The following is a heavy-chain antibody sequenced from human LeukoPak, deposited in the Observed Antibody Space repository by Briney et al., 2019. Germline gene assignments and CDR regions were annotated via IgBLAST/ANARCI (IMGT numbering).Heavy chain of an antibody. CDR2: INHSGST. V-gene: IGHV4-34*01. CDR1: GGSFSGYY. Sequence: SSETLSLICAVYGGSFSGYYWSWIRQPPGKGLEWIGEINHSGSTNYNPSLKSRVTISVDTSKSQFSLNLSSVTAADTAIYYCARGTRALDAFDIWGQGTMVTVSS. J-gene: IGHJ3*02. CDR3: ARGTRALDAFDI.